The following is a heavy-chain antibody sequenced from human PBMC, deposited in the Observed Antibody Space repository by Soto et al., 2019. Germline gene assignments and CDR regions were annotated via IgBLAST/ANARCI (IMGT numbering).Heavy chain of an antibody. J-gene: IGHJ4*02. CDR3: ARGYYGSGSYPRGGNFDY. CDR2: IGTAGDT. V-gene: IGHV3-13*01. CDR1: GFTFSSYD. D-gene: IGHD3-10*01. Sequence: GGSLRLSCAASGFTFSSYDMHWVRQATGKGLEWVSAIGTAGDTYYPGSVKGRFTISRENAKNSLYLQMNSLRAGDTAVYYCARGYYGSGSYPRGGNFDYWGQGTLVTVSS.